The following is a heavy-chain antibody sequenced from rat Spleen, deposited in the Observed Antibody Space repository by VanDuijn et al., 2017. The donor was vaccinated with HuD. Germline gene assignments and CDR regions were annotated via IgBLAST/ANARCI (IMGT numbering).Heavy chain of an antibody. J-gene: IGHJ2*01. CDR3: SWDYKNRFHY. CDR1: GFTFSTAW. V-gene: IGHV6-6*01. Sequence: EVQVLESGGGLMQPGSSLKLSCATSGFTFSTAWMYWYRQFPEKRLEWVARIKAKSNNYATYYADSVKGRFTISRDDSKSSIYLQMNSLKEEDTAIYYCSWDYKNRFHYWGQGVMVTVSS. CDR2: IKAKSNNYAT. D-gene: IGHD1-10*01.